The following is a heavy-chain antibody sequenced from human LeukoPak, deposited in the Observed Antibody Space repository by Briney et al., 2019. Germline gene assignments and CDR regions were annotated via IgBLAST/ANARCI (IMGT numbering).Heavy chain of an antibody. Sequence: SQTLSLTCTVSGGSISSGSYYWSWIRQPAGKGLEWIGRIYTSGSTNYNPSPKSRVTISVDTSKNQFSLKLSPVTAADTAVYYCARLVVRAAELDYWGQGTLVTVSS. CDR3: ARLVVRAAELDY. J-gene: IGHJ4*02. CDR2: IYTSGST. CDR1: GGSISSGSYY. V-gene: IGHV4-61*02. D-gene: IGHD6-13*01.